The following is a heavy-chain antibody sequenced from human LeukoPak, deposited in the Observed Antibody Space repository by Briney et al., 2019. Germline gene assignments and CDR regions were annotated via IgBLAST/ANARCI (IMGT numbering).Heavy chain of an antibody. V-gene: IGHV4-34*01. J-gene: IGHJ4*02. CDR1: GFTVSSNY. D-gene: IGHD4-17*01. Sequence: GSLRLSCAASGFTVSSNYMSWVRQAPGKGLEWIGEINHSGSTNYNPSLKSRVTISVDTSKNQFSLKLSSVTAADTAVYYCARDLNRRTLRSSARAFDYWGQGTLVTVSS. CDR2: INHSGST. CDR3: ARDLNRRTLRSSARAFDY.